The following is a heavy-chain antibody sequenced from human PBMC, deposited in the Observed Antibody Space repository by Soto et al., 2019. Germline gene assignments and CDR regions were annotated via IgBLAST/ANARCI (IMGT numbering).Heavy chain of an antibody. Sequence: QVQLQESGPGLVKPSQTLSLTCTVSGGSISSGGYYWSWIRQHPGKGLECIGYIYYSGSTYYNPSLKRRVTISVDTSKNQCCLKLSSVTAADTAVYYCAASCVSCGGFNYYGMDVWCQGTTVTVSS. J-gene: IGHJ6*02. D-gene: IGHD2-21*01. CDR2: IYYSGST. CDR1: GGSISSGGYY. CDR3: AASCVSCGGFNYYGMDV. V-gene: IGHV4-31*03.